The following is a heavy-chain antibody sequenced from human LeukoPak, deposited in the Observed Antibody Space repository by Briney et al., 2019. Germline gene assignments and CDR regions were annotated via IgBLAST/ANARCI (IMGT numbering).Heavy chain of an antibody. CDR2: INHSGST. D-gene: IGHD3-16*01. Sequence: SETLSLTCAVYGESFSGYYWSWIRQPPGKGLEWIGEINHSGSTSYNPSLKSRVTISEDTSKNQFSLKLSSVTAADTAVYYCARTLRLDAFDIWGQGTMVTVSS. J-gene: IGHJ3*02. CDR3: ARTLRLDAFDI. V-gene: IGHV4-34*01. CDR1: GESFSGYY.